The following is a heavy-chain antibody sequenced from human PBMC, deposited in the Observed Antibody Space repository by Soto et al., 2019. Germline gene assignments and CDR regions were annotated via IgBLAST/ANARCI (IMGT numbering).Heavy chain of an antibody. CDR3: AKDSGRGSADYYFDY. Sequence: HPGGSLRLSCAASGFTFSSYGMHWVRQAPGKGLEWVAVISSDGNNKYSANSLKGRFTISRDNSKNTLYLQMDSLRAEDTAVYYCAKDSGRGSADYYFDYWGQGTLVAVSS. D-gene: IGHD3-10*01. V-gene: IGHV3-30*18. CDR2: ISSDGNNK. CDR1: GFTFSSYG. J-gene: IGHJ4*02.